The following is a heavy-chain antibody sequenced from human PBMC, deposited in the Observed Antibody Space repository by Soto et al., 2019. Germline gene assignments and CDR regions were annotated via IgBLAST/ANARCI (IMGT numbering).Heavy chain of an antibody. CDR1: GGSISSSCW. Sequence: SETLSLTCAVSGGSISSSCWWSWVRQSPGKGLEWIGEIYHSGSTNYNPSLKSRVTISVDTSKNQFSLKLSSVTAADTAVYYCARGYGRNFDYWGQGTLVTVSS. CDR2: IYHSGST. J-gene: IGHJ4*02. V-gene: IGHV4-4*02. D-gene: IGHD5-18*01. CDR3: ARGYGRNFDY.